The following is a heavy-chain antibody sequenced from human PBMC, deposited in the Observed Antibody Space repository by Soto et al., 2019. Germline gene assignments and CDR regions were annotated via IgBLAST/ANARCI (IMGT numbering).Heavy chain of an antibody. CDR2: INSDGSST. CDR3: ARDASVFVSEIKYYYYYYMDV. D-gene: IGHD3-10*01. Sequence: SGGSLRLSCAASGFTFSSYWMHWVRQAPGKGLVWVSRINSDGSSTSYADSVKGRFTISRDNAKNTLYLQMNSLRAEDTAVYYCARDASVFVSEIKYYYYYYMDVWGKGTTVTVSS. V-gene: IGHV3-74*01. CDR1: GFTFSSYW. J-gene: IGHJ6*03.